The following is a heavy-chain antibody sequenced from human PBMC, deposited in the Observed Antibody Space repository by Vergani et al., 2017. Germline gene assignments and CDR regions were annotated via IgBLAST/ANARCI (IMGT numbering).Heavy chain of an antibody. CDR2: ISGSGGST. J-gene: IGHJ3*02. CDR3: AKGRGVIEAFDI. V-gene: IGHV3-23*04. CDR1: GFTFSGSA. Sequence: VQLVESGGGVVQPGRSLRLSCAASGFTFSGSAMHWVRQAPGKGLEWVSAISGSGGSTYYADSVKGRFTISRDNSKNTLYLQMNSLRAEDTAVYYCAKGRGVIEAFDIWGQGTMVTVSS. D-gene: IGHD3-10*01.